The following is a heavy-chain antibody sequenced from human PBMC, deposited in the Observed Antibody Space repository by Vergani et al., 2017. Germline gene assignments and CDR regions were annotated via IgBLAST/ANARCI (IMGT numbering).Heavy chain of an antibody. D-gene: IGHD2-2*01. Sequence: QVQLVQSGAEVKKPGSSVKVSCKASGGTFSSYTISWVRQAPGQGLEWMGRIIPILGLANNAQKFQGRVTITAAKSTSTAYMELSSLRSEDTAVYYCASFCSSTSCFYFAYWGQGTLVTVSS. CDR2: IIPILGLA. V-gene: IGHV1-69*02. CDR3: ASFCSSTSCFYFAY. J-gene: IGHJ4*02. CDR1: GGTFSSYT.